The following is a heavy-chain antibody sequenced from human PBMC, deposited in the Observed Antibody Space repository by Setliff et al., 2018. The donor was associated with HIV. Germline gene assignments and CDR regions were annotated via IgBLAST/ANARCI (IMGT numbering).Heavy chain of an antibody. V-gene: IGHV4-30-4*01. CDR2: IYYSGYYKA. CDR1: GASINNGDYY. J-gene: IGHJ3*01. CDR3: ARATSFDFPSGLKGTFDV. D-gene: IGHD3-10*01. Sequence: TSETLSLTCSVSGASINNGDYYWSWIRQSPGEGLEWIGYIYYSGYYKAYYDSNPALKSRFSASVDTSRNQFSLELQSMTAADTAMYYCARATSFDFPSGLKGTFDVWGLGTMVTVSS.